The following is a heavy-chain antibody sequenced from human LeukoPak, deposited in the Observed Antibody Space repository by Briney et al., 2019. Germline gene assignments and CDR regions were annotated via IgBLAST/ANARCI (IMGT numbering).Heavy chain of an antibody. D-gene: IGHD1-26*01. J-gene: IGHJ4*02. CDR1: AFSLNAYN. Sequence: GGSLGLSCAASAFSLNAYNMNWVRQAPGKGLEWVSSISYTGTYIYYADSVKGRFTISRDNAQNSLYLQMNSLRAEDTAIYYCVRDRGTYRPIDYWGQGTLVTVSS. CDR2: ISYTGTYI. V-gene: IGHV3-21*04. CDR3: VRDRGTYRPIDY.